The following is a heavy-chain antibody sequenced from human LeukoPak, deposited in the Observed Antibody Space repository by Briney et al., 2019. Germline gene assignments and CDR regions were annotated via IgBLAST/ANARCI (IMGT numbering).Heavy chain of an antibody. D-gene: IGHD2-15*01. CDR2: MSGSDGTV. CDR3: VRDFSCSGGSCPLFDS. Sequence: GGSLRLSCASTGFTFGNYAMSWVRQAPGKGLEWVSGMSGSDGTVDLADSVKGRFTISRDNTNNTLFLQMNSLRAEDTAVYYCVRDFSCSGGSCPLFDSWGQGTLVSVSS. CDR1: GFTFGNYA. J-gene: IGHJ4*02. V-gene: IGHV3-23*01.